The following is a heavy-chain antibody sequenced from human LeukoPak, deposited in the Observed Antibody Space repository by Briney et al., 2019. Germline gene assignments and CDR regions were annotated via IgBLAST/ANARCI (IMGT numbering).Heavy chain of an antibody. V-gene: IGHV4-59*01. CDR3: ARGVVIAPQTFDY. CDR1: SDSISGYS. CDR2: IYYSGST. Sequence: SETLSLTCSVSSDSISGYSWSWIRQPPGKGLEWIGYIYYSGSTNYNPSLESRVTISVDTSKNQFSLKLSSVTAADTAVYYCARGVVIAPQTFDYWGQGTLVTVSS. J-gene: IGHJ4*02. D-gene: IGHD2-21*01.